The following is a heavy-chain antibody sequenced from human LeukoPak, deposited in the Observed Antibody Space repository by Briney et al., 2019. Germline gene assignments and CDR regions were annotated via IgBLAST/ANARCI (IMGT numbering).Heavy chain of an antibody. CDR2: IDISSSST. Sequence: GGSLRLSCVASGSTFSDYTMNWVRQAPGKGLEWISYIDISSSSTYYADSVKGRFTISRDNAKNSLYLQMSSLRAEDTALYYCARGPPLFDPWGQGTLVTVSS. V-gene: IGHV3-48*04. CDR3: ARGPPLFDP. J-gene: IGHJ5*02. CDR1: GSTFSDYT.